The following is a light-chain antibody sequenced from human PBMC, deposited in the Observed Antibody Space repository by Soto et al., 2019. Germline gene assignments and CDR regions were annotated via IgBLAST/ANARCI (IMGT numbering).Light chain of an antibody. Sequence: EIVLTQSPGTLSLSPGERATLSCRASQSVSSSYLAWYQQKPGQAPRLLFYGASTRATGIPDRFRGSGSGTDFTLTISRLEPEDFAVYYCQQYGSSPFTFGPGTKVDI. V-gene: IGKV3-20*01. CDR2: GAS. J-gene: IGKJ3*01. CDR3: QQYGSSPFT. CDR1: QSVSSSY.